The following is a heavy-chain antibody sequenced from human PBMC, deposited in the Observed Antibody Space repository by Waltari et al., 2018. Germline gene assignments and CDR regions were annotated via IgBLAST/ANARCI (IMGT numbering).Heavy chain of an antibody. CDR3: AKLLFITGTTGDAFDI. V-gene: IGHV3-23*01. CDR2: ISGSGGST. D-gene: IGHD1-20*01. Sequence: EVQLLESGGGLVQPGGSLRLSCAASGFTFSSYAMSWVRQAPGKGLEWVSAISGSGGSTYYADSVKGRFTIARDKSKNTLYLQMNSLRAEDTAVYYCAKLLFITGTTGDAFDIWGQGTMVTVSS. CDR1: GFTFSSYA. J-gene: IGHJ3*02.